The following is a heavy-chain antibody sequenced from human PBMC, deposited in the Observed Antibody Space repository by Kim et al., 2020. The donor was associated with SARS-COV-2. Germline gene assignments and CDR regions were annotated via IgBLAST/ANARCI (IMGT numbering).Heavy chain of an antibody. J-gene: IGHJ6*02. CDR3: ARDQGIYCSSTSCRYGMDV. CDR2: INAGNGNT. CDR1: GYTFTSYA. V-gene: IGHV1-3*01. D-gene: IGHD2-2*01. Sequence: ASVKVSFKASGYTFTSYAMHWVRQAPGRRLEWMGWINAGNGNTKYSQKFQGRVTITRDTSASTAYMELSSLRSEDTAVYYCARDQGIYCSSTSCRYGMDVWGQGTTVPVSS.